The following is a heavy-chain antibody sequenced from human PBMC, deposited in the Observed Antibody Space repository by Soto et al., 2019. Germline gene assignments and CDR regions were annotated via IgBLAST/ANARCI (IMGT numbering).Heavy chain of an antibody. Sequence: SETLSLTCAVYGGSFSGYYWSWIRQPPGKGLEWIGEINHSGSTNYNPSLKSRVTISVDTSKNQFSLKLSSVTAADTAVYYCARFSTEMATIHDAFDIWGQGTLVTVSS. CDR2: INHSGST. D-gene: IGHD5-12*01. J-gene: IGHJ3*02. V-gene: IGHV4-34*01. CDR1: GGSFSGYY. CDR3: ARFSTEMATIHDAFDI.